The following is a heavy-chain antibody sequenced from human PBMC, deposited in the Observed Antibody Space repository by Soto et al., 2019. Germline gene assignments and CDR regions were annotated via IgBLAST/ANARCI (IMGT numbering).Heavy chain of an antibody. D-gene: IGHD2-8*01. J-gene: IGHJ5*02. CDR3: ARVRRRCTNGVCYYNWFDP. Sequence: ASVKVYCKASGYTFTSYDINLVRQATGQGLEWMGWMNPNSGNTGYAQKFQGRVTMTRNTSISTAYMELSSLRSEDTAVYYCARVRRRCTNGVCYYNWFDPWGQGTLVTVSS. V-gene: IGHV1-8*01. CDR1: GYTFTSYD. CDR2: MNPNSGNT.